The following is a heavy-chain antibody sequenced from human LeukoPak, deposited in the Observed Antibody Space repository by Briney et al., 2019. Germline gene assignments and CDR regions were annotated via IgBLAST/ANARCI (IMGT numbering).Heavy chain of an antibody. V-gene: IGHV4-39*01. J-gene: IGHJ4*02. CDR1: GFTFSTYSMN. CDR2: ISYSEST. CDR3: GRRGYNYAHFDY. D-gene: IGHD5-18*01. Sequence: GSLRLSCAASGFTFSTYSMNWVRQAPGKGLEWIGSISYSESTYYNPSLKSRVTISVDTSKNQFSLRLSSVTAADTAVYYCGRRGYNYAHFDYWGQGTLVTVSS.